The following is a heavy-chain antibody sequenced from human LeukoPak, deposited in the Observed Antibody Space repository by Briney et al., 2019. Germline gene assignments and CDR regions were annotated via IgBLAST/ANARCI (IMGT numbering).Heavy chain of an antibody. J-gene: IGHJ4*02. V-gene: IGHV3-30*02. CDR2: IRHDGSNE. CDR3: AKEVHPYDSGTYYFDY. Sequence: PGGSLRLSCVESGFTFSSYGMHWVRQAAGKGLEWVAFIRHDGSNEYYADSVKGRFTVSRDNSKNTLFLQMNSLSVEEMAVYYCAKEVHPYDSGTYYFDYWGRGTLVTVSS. CDR1: GFTFSSYG. D-gene: IGHD3-10*01.